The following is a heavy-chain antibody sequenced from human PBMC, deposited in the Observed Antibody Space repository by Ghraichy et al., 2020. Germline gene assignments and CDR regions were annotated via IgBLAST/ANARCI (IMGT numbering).Heavy chain of an antibody. D-gene: IGHD4-11*01. Sequence: SETLSLTCTVSGGSISSYYWSWIRQPPGKGLEWIGYIYYSGSTNYNPSLKSRVTISVDTSKNQFSLKLSSVTAADTAVYYCARSDYSNFPYYGMDVWGQGTTVTVSS. J-gene: IGHJ6*02. V-gene: IGHV4-59*01. CDR1: GGSISSYY. CDR2: IYYSGST. CDR3: ARSDYSNFPYYGMDV.